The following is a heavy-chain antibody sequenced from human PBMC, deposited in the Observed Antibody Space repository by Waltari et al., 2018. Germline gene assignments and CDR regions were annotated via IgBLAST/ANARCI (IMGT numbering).Heavy chain of an antibody. CDR1: GFTFTTHA. Sequence: EVQLLESGGDLVQPGGSLRLSCAASGFTFTTHAMTWVRQAPGKGREWVSVITRRGDATYYAGSVKGRFTISRDNSRNTLNLNMSSLRAEDTATYYCAKNEKFCIKAACYDSWGQGTLVTVSS. CDR3: AKNEKFCIKAACYDS. J-gene: IGHJ4*02. V-gene: IGHV3-23*01. CDR2: ITRRGDAT. D-gene: IGHD2-8*01.